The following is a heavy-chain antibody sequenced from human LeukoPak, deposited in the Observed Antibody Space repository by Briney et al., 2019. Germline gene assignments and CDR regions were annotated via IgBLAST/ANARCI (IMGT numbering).Heavy chain of an antibody. CDR3: VVWGEDSSGHRFDH. D-gene: IGHD3-22*01. J-gene: IGHJ4*02. V-gene: IGHV3-74*01. Sequence: GGSLRLSCAASGFAFNSYWMHWVRQAPGKGLLWVSRINTDGSSTHYADSVKGRLTISRDNAKNMLYLQMNGLRAEDTAVYYCVVWGEDSSGHRFDHWGQGTLVTVSS. CDR1: GFAFNSYW. CDR2: INTDGSST.